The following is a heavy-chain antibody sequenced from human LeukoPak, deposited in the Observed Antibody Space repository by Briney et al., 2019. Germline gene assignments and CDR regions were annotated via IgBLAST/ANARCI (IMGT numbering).Heavy chain of an antibody. CDR1: GYTFTSYG. V-gene: IGHV1-18*01. J-gene: IGHJ4*02. CDR2: ISAYNGNT. CDR3: ARVLPHDTYYYDSSGYYFDY. D-gene: IGHD3-22*01. Sequence: ASVKVSCKASGYTFTSYGISWVRQAPGQGLEWMGWISAYNGNTNYAQKLQGRVTMTTDTSTSTAYMELRSLRSDDTAVYYCARVLPHDTYYYDSSGYYFDYWGQGTLVTVYS.